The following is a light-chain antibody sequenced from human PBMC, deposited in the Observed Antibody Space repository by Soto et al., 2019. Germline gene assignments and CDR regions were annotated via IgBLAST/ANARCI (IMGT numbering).Light chain of an antibody. CDR3: QQYGSSPPWT. CDR1: QSVSSSY. J-gene: IGKJ1*01. Sequence: EIVLTQSPGTLSVSPGERANLSCRASQSVSSSYLAWYQQKPGQAPRLLIYGASSKATDIPDRFSGSGSGTDFTLTISRLEPEDFAVYYCQQYGSSPPWTFGQGTKVEIK. V-gene: IGKV3-20*01. CDR2: GAS.